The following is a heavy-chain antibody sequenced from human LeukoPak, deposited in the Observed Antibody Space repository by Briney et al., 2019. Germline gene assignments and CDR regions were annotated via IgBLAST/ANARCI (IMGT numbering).Heavy chain of an antibody. J-gene: IGHJ3*02. CDR1: GFTVSSNY. CDR3: ARGVSDAFDI. CDR2: IYTGGST. V-gene: IGHV3-53*01. Sequence: PGGSLRLSCAASGFTVSSNYMSWVRQAPGKGLEWVSVIYTGGSTYYADSVKGRFTISRDNSKNTVYLQMNSLRAEDTAVYYCARGVSDAFDIWGQGTMVTVSS. D-gene: IGHD6-6*01.